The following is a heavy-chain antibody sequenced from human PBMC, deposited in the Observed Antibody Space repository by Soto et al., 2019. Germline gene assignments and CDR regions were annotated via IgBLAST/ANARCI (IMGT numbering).Heavy chain of an antibody. Sequence: QVQLQQWGAGLLKPSETLSLTCAVYGGSFSGYYWSWIHQPPGKGLEWIGEINHSGSTNYNPSLKSRVTISVDTSKIQFSLKLSSVTAADTAVYYCAREVVVRNWFDPWGQGTLVTVSS. D-gene: IGHD2-2*01. J-gene: IGHJ5*02. CDR3: AREVVVRNWFDP. V-gene: IGHV4-34*01. CDR2: INHSGST. CDR1: GGSFSGYY.